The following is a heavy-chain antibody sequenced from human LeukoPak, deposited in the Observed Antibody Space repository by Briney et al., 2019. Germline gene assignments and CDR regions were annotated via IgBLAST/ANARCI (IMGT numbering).Heavy chain of an antibody. CDR1: GFTFSSYS. V-gene: IGHV3-21*01. Sequence: GSLRLSCAASGFTFSSYSMNWVRQAPGKGLEWVSSISSSSSYIYYADSVKGRFTISRDNAKNSLYLQTNSLRAEDTAVYYCARDPGIAAADRGGWGQGTLVTVSS. CDR2: ISSSSSYI. D-gene: IGHD6-13*01. CDR3: ARDPGIAAADRGG. J-gene: IGHJ4*02.